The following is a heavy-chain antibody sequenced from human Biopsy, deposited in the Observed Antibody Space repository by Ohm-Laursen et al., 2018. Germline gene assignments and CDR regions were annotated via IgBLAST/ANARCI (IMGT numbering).Heavy chain of an antibody. J-gene: IGHJ6*02. Sequence: PSETLSLTCAVSGYSIKSGYYWGWIRQPPGKGLEWIGNIYHSGSTNYNPSLKSRVTISVDTSKNQFSLRLNSVTAADTAVYYCARATNSTGWPYYYFYGMDVWGQGTTVTVSS. CDR2: IYHSGST. CDR3: ARATNSTGWPYYYFYGMDV. D-gene: IGHD2/OR15-2a*01. V-gene: IGHV4-38-2*01. CDR1: GYSIKSGYY.